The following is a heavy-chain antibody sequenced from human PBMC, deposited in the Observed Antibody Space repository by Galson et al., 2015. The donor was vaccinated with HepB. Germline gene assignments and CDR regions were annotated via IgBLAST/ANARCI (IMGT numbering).Heavy chain of an antibody. CDR3: ARDLLLVPAATYYGMDV. V-gene: IGHV3-74*01. Sequence: SLRLSCAASGFTFSSYWIHWVRQAPGKGLVWVSRISKDGRRTSYEDSVKGRFTISRDNAKNTLYLQMNSPRAEDTAVYYCARDLLLVPAATYYGMDVWGQGTTVTVSS. D-gene: IGHD2-2*01. CDR2: ISKDGRRT. CDR1: GFTFSSYW. J-gene: IGHJ6*02.